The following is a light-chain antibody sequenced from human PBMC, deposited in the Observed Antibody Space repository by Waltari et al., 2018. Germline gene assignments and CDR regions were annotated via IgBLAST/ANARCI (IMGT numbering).Light chain of an antibody. CDR2: KVS. V-gene: IGKV2-30*02. J-gene: IGKJ2*01. CDR3: MQGTHWPYT. Sequence: DVVMTQSPLSLPVTLGQPASISCRCGQSLLHSDGNTYLNWFHQRPGQSPMRLIYKVSNRDAVVPDRFSGSGSGTDFTLKISRDEAEDLGVYYCMQGTHWPYTFSQGTKLEI. CDR1: QSLLHSDGNTY.